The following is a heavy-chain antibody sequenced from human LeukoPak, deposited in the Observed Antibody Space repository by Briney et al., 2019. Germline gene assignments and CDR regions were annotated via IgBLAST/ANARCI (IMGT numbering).Heavy chain of an antibody. J-gene: IGHJ4*02. CDR3: ARQKNSGWYGGFDY. V-gene: IGHV4-59*08. CDR2: VYGSGYT. D-gene: IGHD6-19*01. Sequence: KPSETLSLTCTVSGASISGWYWSWIRQPPGKGLEWIGYVYGSGYTNYNPSLKSRVTISVDTSKNQFSLKLSSVTAADTAVYYCARQKNSGWYGGFDYWGQGTLVTVSS. CDR1: GASISGWY.